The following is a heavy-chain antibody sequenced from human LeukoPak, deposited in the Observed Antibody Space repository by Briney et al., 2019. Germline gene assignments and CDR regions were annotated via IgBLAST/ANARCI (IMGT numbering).Heavy chain of an antibody. D-gene: IGHD1-14*01. CDR3: ARVRPRGPSYFDY. V-gene: IGHV4-59*08. J-gene: IGHJ4*02. CDR1: AGSISSYY. Sequence: QVQLQESGPGLVKPSETLSLTCTVSAGSISSYYWSWIRQPPGKGLEWIGSIYYSGSTNYNPSLKSRVTISVDTSKNQFSLKLSSVTAADTAVYYCARVRPRGPSYFDYWGQGTLVTVSS. CDR2: IYYSGST.